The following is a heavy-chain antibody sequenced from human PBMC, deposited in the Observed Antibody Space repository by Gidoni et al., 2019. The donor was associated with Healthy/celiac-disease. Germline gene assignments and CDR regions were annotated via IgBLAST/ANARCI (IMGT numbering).Heavy chain of an antibody. Sequence: QVQLVESGGGVVQPGRSLRLSFSASGFTFSSYGMHWVRQAPGKGLEWVEVISYDGSNKYYADSVKGRFTISRDNSKNTLYLQMNSLRAEDTAVYYCAKAGLGDYGDYFDYWGQGTLVTVSS. CDR2: ISYDGSNK. J-gene: IGHJ4*02. D-gene: IGHD4-17*01. CDR3: AKAGLGDYGDYFDY. V-gene: IGHV3-30*18. CDR1: GFTFSSYG.